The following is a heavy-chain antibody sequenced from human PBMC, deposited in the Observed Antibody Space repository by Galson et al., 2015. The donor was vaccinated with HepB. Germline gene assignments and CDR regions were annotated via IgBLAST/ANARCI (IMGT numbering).Heavy chain of an antibody. CDR2: ISGSGGST. Sequence: SLRLSCAASGFTFSSYAMSWVRQAPGKGLEWVSAISGSGGSTYYADSVKGRFTISRDNSKNTLYLQMNSLRAEDTAVYYCARQQLGSEYYFDYWGQGTLVTVSS. J-gene: IGHJ4*02. CDR1: GFTFSSYA. CDR3: ARQQLGSEYYFDY. D-gene: IGHD6-13*01. V-gene: IGHV3-23*01.